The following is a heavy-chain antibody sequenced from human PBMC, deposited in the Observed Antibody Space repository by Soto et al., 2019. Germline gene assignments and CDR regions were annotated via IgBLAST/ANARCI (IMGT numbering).Heavy chain of an antibody. J-gene: IGHJ6*02. CDR1: GGTFSSYA. D-gene: IGHD4-17*01. CDR2: IIPIFGTA. V-gene: IGHV1-69*13. Sequence: SVKVSCKASGGTFSSYAISWVRQAPGQGLEWMGGIIPIFGTANYAQKFQGKVTITADESTSTAYMEMSSLRSEDTAVYYCARGRFYGYYVPHNYYYCGMDVWGQGTTVTVCS. CDR3: ARGRFYGYYVPHNYYYCGMDV.